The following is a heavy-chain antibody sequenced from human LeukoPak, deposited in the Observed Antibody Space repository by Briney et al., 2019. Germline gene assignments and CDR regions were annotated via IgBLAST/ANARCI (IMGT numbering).Heavy chain of an antibody. D-gene: IGHD2-8*01. CDR1: GFTFDDYA. CDR2: ISWNSGSI. V-gene: IGHV3-9*03. J-gene: IGHJ4*02. CDR3: AKGGVRGGLDY. Sequence: GRSLRLSCAASGFTFDDYAMHWVRQAPGKGLEWVSGISWNSGSIGYADSVKGRFTISRDNAKNSLYLQMNSLRAEDMALYYCAKGGVRGGLDYWGQGTLVTVSS.